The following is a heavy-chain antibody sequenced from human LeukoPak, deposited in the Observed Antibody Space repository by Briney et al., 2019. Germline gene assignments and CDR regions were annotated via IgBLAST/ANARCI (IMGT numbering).Heavy chain of an antibody. Sequence: GSLRLPCAASGFTSSSYALNWVRQAPGKGLEWVATVSGSGDRMYHADSVKGRFTISRDNSKNTIYLQMNSLRAEDTALYYCAKAAAAPGFDFWGQGTLVTVSS. CDR1: GFTSSSYA. CDR3: AKAAAAPGFDF. J-gene: IGHJ4*02. V-gene: IGHV3-23*01. D-gene: IGHD6-13*01. CDR2: VSGSGDRM.